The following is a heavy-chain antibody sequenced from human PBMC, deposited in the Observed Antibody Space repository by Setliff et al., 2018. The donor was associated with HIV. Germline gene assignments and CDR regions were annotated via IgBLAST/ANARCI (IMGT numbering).Heavy chain of an antibody. Sequence: GGSLRLSCVASGFIFSDYWMHWVRQAPGKGLVWVSRINSDGSDTNYADSVKGRFTISRDNAKNTLYLQMNGLRGDDTAVYYCARDLYGVSATAFDVWGQGTMVTV. CDR2: INSDGSDT. CDR1: GFIFSDYW. CDR3: ARDLYGVSATAFDV. J-gene: IGHJ3*01. V-gene: IGHV3-74*01. D-gene: IGHD6-13*01.